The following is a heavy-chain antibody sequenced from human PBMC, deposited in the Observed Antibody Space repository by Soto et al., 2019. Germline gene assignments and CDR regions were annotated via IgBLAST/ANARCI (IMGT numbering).Heavy chain of an antibody. CDR1: GFTFSSYA. CDR2: ISGSGGST. V-gene: IGHV3-23*01. CDR3: AKHFGGYYDSSGYQG. J-gene: IGHJ4*02. Sequence: GGSLRLSCAASGFTFSSYAMSWVRQAPGKGLEWVSAISGSGGSTYYADSVKGRFTISRDNSKNTLYLQMNSLRAEDTAVYYCAKHFGGYYDSSGYQGWGQGTLVTVSS. D-gene: IGHD3-22*01.